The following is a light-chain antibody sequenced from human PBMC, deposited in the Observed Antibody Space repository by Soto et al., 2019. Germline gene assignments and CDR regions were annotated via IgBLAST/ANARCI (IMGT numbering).Light chain of an antibody. V-gene: IGKV3-11*01. CDR3: QQRSNWPPT. CDR1: QSVSSY. CDR2: DAS. Sequence: ESVFAQSPATPSFSPRERATPSCRASQSVSSYLAWYQQKPGQAPRLLIYDASNRATGIPARFSGSGSGTDFTLTISSLESEDFAVYYCQQRSNWPPTFGQGTRLEIK. J-gene: IGKJ5*01.